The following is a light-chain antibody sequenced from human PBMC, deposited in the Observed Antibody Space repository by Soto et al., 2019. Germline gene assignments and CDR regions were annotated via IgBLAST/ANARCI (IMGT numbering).Light chain of an antibody. CDR3: LQRSDWPIT. CDR2: GAS. CDR1: QTVSSNY. J-gene: IGKJ5*01. V-gene: IGKV3D-20*02. Sequence: EIMLTQSPDTLSLSPGERATLSCRASQTVSSNYLAWCQQRPGQAPRLLIYGASSRATGIPARFSGSGSGTEFTLTIGSLEPEDFAVYYCLQRSDWPITFGQGTRLEIK.